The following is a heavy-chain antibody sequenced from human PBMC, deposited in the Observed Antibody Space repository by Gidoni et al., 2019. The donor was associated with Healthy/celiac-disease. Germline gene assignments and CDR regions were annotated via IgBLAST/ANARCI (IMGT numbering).Heavy chain of an antibody. Sequence: QVQLVESGGGVVQPGRSLRLSCAAPGFTLSSYGMHWARLAPGKGLEWVAVIWYDGSKKYYADAVKGRFTISRDNSKNTLYLQMNSLRAEDTAVYYCARARYCSSTSCFQLDYWGQGTLVTVSS. CDR2: IWYDGSKK. D-gene: IGHD2-2*01. J-gene: IGHJ4*02. V-gene: IGHV3-33*01. CDR3: ARARYCSSTSCFQLDY. CDR1: GFTLSSYG.